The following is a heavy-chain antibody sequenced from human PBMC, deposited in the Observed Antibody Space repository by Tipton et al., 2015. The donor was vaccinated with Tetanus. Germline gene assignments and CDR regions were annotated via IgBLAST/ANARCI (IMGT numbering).Heavy chain of an antibody. CDR2: ISGSGGST. CDR1: GFTFSSYV. Sequence: SLRLSCAASGFTFSSYVMSWVRQAPGKGLEWVSAISGSGGSTYYADSVKGRFTISRDNSKNTLYLQMNSLRAEDTAVYYCAKDRGSSWYSDAFDIWGQGTMVTVSS. J-gene: IGHJ3*02. CDR3: AKDRGSSWYSDAFDI. D-gene: IGHD6-13*01. V-gene: IGHV3-23*01.